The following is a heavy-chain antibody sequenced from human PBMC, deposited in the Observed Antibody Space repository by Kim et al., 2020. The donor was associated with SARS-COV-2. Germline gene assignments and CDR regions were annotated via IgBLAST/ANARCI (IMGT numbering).Heavy chain of an antibody. V-gene: IGHV7-4-1*02. CDR2: INTNTGNP. CDR3: ARRGAAAIAAMFGGYYYYMDV. CDR1: GYTFTSYA. D-gene: IGHD3-10*02. Sequence: ASVKVSCKASGYTFTSYAMNWVRQAPGQGLEWMGWINTNTGNPTYAQGFTGRFVFSLHTSVSTAYLQISSLKAEDTAVYYCARRGAAAIAAMFGGYYYYMDVWGKGTTVTVSS. J-gene: IGHJ6*03.